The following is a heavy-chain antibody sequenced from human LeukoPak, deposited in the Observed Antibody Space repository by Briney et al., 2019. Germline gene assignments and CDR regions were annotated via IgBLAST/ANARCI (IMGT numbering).Heavy chain of an antibody. V-gene: IGHV3-74*01. J-gene: IGHJ6*04. CDR1: RLSSRGYR. Sequence: GGPLRLYCVASRLSSRGYRLHSACQPPGEGLLCVSRPPSDGSSTTYADSVKGRFTISRDNAKNTLSLQMNSLRAEDTAVYYCVRGQLERPFDFYYGMDVWGKGTTVTVSS. CDR2: PPSDGSST. CDR3: VRGQLERPFDFYYGMDV. D-gene: IGHD1-1*01.